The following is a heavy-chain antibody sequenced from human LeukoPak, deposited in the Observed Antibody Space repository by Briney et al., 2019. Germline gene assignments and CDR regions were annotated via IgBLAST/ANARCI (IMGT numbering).Heavy chain of an antibody. Sequence: ASVTVSCKASGGTFSSYAISWVRQAPGQGLEWMGGIIPIFGTANYAQKFQGRVTITADESTSTAYMELSSLRPEDTAVYYCARALWSSSSSGYYYGMDVWGQGTTVTVSS. CDR2: IIPIFGTA. V-gene: IGHV1-69*13. CDR1: GGTFSSYA. D-gene: IGHD6-6*01. CDR3: ARALWSSSSSGYYYGMDV. J-gene: IGHJ6*02.